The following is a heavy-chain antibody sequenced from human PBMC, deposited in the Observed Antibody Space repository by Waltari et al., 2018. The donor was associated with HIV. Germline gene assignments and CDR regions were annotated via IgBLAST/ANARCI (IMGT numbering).Heavy chain of an antibody. Sequence: EVQLVESGGGLEKPGGSVSLSGAASGFSFSNAWMSWVRRAQGKGLERVGRIKSKTDGGTTDYAAPVKGRFTISRDDSKNTLYLQMNSLKTEDTAVYYCTTDREFFSSGSYPTGWNPYFDYWGQGTLVTVSS. CDR2: IKSKTDGGTT. J-gene: IGHJ4*02. D-gene: IGHD1-26*01. CDR3: TTDREFFSSGSYPTGWNPYFDY. V-gene: IGHV3-15*01. CDR1: GFSFSNAW.